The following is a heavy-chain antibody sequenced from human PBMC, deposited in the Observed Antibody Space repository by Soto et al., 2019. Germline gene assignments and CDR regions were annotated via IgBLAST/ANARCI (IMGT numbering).Heavy chain of an antibody. Sequence: QVQLVQSGGEVKEPGASVKVSCKASGYSFTGFFMNWVRQAPRQGLEWMGWINPNTGYTNSAQKFQGRVALTRDTSLSTLYMELSGLTSYDTALYYCTRDRKKSTVTSRGLYGMDVWGQGTTVIVSS. CDR2: INPNTGYT. CDR1: GYSFTGFF. D-gene: IGHD4-4*01. J-gene: IGHJ6*02. V-gene: IGHV1-2*02. CDR3: TRDRKKSTVTSRGLYGMDV.